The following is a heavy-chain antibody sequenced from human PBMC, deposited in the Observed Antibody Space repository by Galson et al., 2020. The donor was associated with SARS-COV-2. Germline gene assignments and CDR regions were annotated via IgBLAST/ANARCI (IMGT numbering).Heavy chain of an antibody. D-gene: IGHD4-17*01. CDR2: IDWDDDK. Sequence: SGPTLAKPTQTLTLTCTFSGFSLSPSGMCVSWIRQPPGTALEWLAPIDWDDDKYYSTSLKTRLTISKDTSKNQVVLTMTNMDPVDTATYYCARTPFDYGGNYCFDYWGQGTLVTVSS. CDR3: ARTPFDYGGNYCFDY. V-gene: IGHV2-70*01. J-gene: IGHJ4*02. CDR1: GFSLSPSGMC.